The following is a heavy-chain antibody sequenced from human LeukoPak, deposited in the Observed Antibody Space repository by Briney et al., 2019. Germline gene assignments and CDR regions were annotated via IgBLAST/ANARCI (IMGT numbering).Heavy chain of an antibody. Sequence: SETLSLTCAVYGGSFSGYYWSWIRQPPGKGLEWIGEINHSGSTNYNPSLKSRVTISVDTSKNQFSLKLSSVTAADTAVYYCARLLWFGGYMDVWGKGTTVTISS. CDR2: INHSGST. J-gene: IGHJ6*03. CDR3: ARLLWFGGYMDV. V-gene: IGHV4-34*01. D-gene: IGHD3-10*01. CDR1: GGSFSGYY.